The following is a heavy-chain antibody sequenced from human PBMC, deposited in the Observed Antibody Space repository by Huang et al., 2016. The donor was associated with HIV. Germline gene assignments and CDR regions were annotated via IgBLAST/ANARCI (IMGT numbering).Heavy chain of an antibody. CDR3: AREGHSGWENLDY. Sequence: QVQLQQWGAGLLKPSETLSLTCAVYGGSFSGYYWSWIRQPPGKGLAWIGEINHSRSTNYNPSLKSRVTISVDTSKNQFSLKLSSVTAADTAVYYCAREGHSGWENLDYWGQGTLVTVSS. J-gene: IGHJ4*02. V-gene: IGHV4-34*01. D-gene: IGHD6-19*01. CDR1: GGSFSGYY. CDR2: INHSRST.